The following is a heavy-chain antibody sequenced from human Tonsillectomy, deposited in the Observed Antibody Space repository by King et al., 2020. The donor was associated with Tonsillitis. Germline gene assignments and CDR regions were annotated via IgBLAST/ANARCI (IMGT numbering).Heavy chain of an antibody. CDR3: ARDRGYYYDSSGYYLSWYFDY. D-gene: IGHD3-22*01. J-gene: IGHJ4*02. CDR1: GFTFSSYG. V-gene: IGHV3-33*05. Sequence: HVQLVESGGGVVQPGRSLRLSCAASGFTFSSYGMHWVRQAPGKGLEWVAVISYDGSNKYYADSVKGRFTISRDNSKNTLYLQMNSLRAEDTAVYYCARDRGYYYDSSGYYLSWYFDYWGQGTLVTVSS. CDR2: ISYDGSNK.